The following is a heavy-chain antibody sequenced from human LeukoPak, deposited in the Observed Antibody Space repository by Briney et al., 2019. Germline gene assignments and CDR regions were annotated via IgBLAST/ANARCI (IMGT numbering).Heavy chain of an antibody. Sequence: ASVKVSCKASGYTFTSYYMHWVRQAPGQGLEWMGWINPNSGGTNYAQKFQGRVTMTRDTSISTAYMELSRLRSDDTAVYYCATTYYDILTGCPHAFDIWGQGTMVTVSS. V-gene: IGHV1-2*02. CDR1: GYTFTSYY. J-gene: IGHJ3*02. CDR2: INPNSGGT. D-gene: IGHD3-9*01. CDR3: ATTYYDILTGCPHAFDI.